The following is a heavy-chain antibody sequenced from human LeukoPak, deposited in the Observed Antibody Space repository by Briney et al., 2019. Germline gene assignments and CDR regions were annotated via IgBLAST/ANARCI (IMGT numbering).Heavy chain of an antibody. V-gene: IGHV1-69*04. CDR1: GGTFSIYA. Sequence: SVTVSFKAAGGTFSIYAITWVRQAPGQGLEWMGRIIPILGIANYAQKFQGRVTITADKSTSTAYMDLSSLRSEDTAVYYCARDFGYSGSYPDYWGQGTLVTVSS. CDR3: ARDFGYSGSYPDY. CDR2: IIPILGIA. J-gene: IGHJ4*02. D-gene: IGHD1-26*01.